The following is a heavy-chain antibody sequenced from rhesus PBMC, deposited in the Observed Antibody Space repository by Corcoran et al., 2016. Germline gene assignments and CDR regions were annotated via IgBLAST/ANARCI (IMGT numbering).Heavy chain of an antibody. Sequence: QVHLQESGPGLVKPSETLSLTCILSGGSLSTSSWHWIRHPPGKGLEWIGYVVSRTRRAFHNPSLNTRVTISTDPSKNQFSLMLTYWTVAHTALYYWARKEDGNGIIWGQGVMVTVSS. V-gene: IGHV4S5*01. CDR3: ARKEDGNGII. J-gene: IGHJ1*01. D-gene: IGHD4-29*01. CDR2: VVSRTRRA. CDR1: GGSLSTSS.